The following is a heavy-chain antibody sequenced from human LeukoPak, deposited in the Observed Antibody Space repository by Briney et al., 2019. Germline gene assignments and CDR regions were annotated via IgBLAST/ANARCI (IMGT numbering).Heavy chain of an antibody. D-gene: IGHD2-8*01. CDR1: GYTFTSYG. Sequence: GASVKVSCKASGYTFTSYGISWVRQAPGQGLEWMGWISAYNGSTNYAQKLQGRVTMTTDTSTSTAYMELRSLRSDDTAVYYCAREKGGYAFVYYYYMDVWGKGTTVTVSS. V-gene: IGHV1-18*01. J-gene: IGHJ6*03. CDR2: ISAYNGST. CDR3: AREKGGYAFVYYYYMDV.